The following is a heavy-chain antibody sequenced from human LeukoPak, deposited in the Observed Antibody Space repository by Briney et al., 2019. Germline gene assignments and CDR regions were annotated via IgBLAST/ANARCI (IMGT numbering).Heavy chain of an antibody. CDR1: GFTFSSYG. V-gene: IGHV3-30*18. CDR3: AKDQFLDYGDYYGMDV. J-gene: IGHJ6*02. D-gene: IGHD4-17*01. Sequence: GGSLRLSCAASGFTFSSYGMHWVRQAPGKGLEWVAVISYDGSNKYYAGSVKGRFTISRDNSKNTLYLQMNSLRAEDTAVYYCAKDQFLDYGDYYGMDVWGQGTTVTVSS. CDR2: ISYDGSNK.